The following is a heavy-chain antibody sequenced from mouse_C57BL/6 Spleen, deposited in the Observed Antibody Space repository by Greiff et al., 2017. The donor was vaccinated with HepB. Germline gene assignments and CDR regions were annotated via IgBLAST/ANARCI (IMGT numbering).Heavy chain of an antibody. CDR2: ISYDGSN. CDR1: GYSITSGYY. Sequence: EVKLMESGPGLVKPSQSLSLTCSVTGYSITSGYYWNWIRQFPGNKLEWMGYISYDGSNNYNPSLKNRISITRDTSKNQFFLKLNSVTTEDTATYYCARDQDYDYYFDYWGQGTTLTVSS. CDR3: ARDQDYDYYFDY. J-gene: IGHJ2*01. V-gene: IGHV3-6*01. D-gene: IGHD2-4*01.